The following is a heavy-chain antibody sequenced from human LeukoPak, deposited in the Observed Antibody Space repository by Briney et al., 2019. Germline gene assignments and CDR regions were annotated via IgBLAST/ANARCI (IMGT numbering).Heavy chain of an antibody. CDR1: GGTFSSFG. J-gene: IGHJ4*02. Sequence: ASVKVSCKASGGTFSSFGISWVRQAPGQGLEWMGGIIPIFGTAHYAQKFQGRVTVTADKSTNTAYMELSRLRSEGTAVYYCARDDSGSYNFDYWGQGTLVTVSS. CDR3: ARDDSGSYNFDY. V-gene: IGHV1-69*06. CDR2: IIPIFGTA. D-gene: IGHD1-26*01.